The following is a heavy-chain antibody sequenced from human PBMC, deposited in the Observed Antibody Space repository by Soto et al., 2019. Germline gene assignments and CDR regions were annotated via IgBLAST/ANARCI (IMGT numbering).Heavy chain of an antibody. CDR3: TSDAYSSMVVVRIDY. J-gene: IGHJ4*01. CDR2: IKSRALGGTT. CDR1: GFPFSNAW. Sequence: GGSLRLSCAGSGFPFSNAWINWVRHVPGKGLEWVGRIKSRALGGTTDFAAPVRGRFAITRDDSRNVAYMQMNSLHTEDTAVYYCTSDAYSSMVVVRIDYRGHGSLVTVSS. D-gene: IGHD2-15*01. V-gene: IGHV3-15*07.